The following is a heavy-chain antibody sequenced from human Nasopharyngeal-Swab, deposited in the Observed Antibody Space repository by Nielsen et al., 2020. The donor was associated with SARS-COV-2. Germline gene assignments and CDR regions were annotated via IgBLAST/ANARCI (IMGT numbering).Heavy chain of an antibody. CDR1: GGSISSYY. Sequence: SETLSLTCTVSGGSISSYYWSWIRQPPGTGLEWIGYIYYSGSTNYNPSLKSRVTISVDTSKNQFSLKLSSVTAADTAVYYCAREGRITMVRGVITKTNWFDPWGQGTLVTVSS. D-gene: IGHD3-10*01. J-gene: IGHJ5*02. CDR3: AREGRITMVRGVITKTNWFDP. V-gene: IGHV4-59*01. CDR2: IYYSGST.